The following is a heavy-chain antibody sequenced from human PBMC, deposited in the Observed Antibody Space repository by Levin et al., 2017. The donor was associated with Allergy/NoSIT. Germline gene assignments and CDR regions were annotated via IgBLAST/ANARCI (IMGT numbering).Heavy chain of an antibody. Sequence: PGGSLRLSCAASGFTFSSYWMSWVRQAPGKGLEWVANIKQDGSEKYYVDSVKGRFTISRDNAKNSLYLQMNSLRAEDTAVYYCARDNGQWLDYNWFDPWGQGTLVTVSS. V-gene: IGHV3-7*01. D-gene: IGHD6-19*01. CDR1: GFTFSSYW. CDR2: IKQDGSEK. J-gene: IGHJ5*02. CDR3: ARDNGQWLDYNWFDP.